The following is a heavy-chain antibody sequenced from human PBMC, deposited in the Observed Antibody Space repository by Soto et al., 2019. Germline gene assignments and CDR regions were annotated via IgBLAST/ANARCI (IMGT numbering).Heavy chain of an antibody. CDR3: AKEGPDYCDYKGYYFDY. Sequence: PGGSLRLSCAASGFTVSSYAMSWVRQAPGKGLEWVSAISGSGGSTYYADSVKGRFTISRDNSKNTLYLQMNSLRAEDTAVYYCAKEGPDYCDYKGYYFDYWGQGTLVTVSS. V-gene: IGHV3-23*01. CDR2: ISGSGGST. J-gene: IGHJ4*02. CDR1: GFTVSSYA. D-gene: IGHD4-17*01.